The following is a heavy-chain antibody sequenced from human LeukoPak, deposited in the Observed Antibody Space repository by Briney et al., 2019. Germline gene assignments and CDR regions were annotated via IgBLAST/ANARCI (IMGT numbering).Heavy chain of an antibody. CDR2: VNPNSGDT. CDR1: GYAFTDYY. CDR3: ARGRSREDRSGYCHFDH. D-gene: IGHD3-22*01. J-gene: IGHJ4*02. Sequence: ASVKVSCKASGYAFTDYYIHWVRQAPGQGLEWMGWVNPNSGDTNSAQKFQGRVTMTRDTSINSAYIDLNSLRSDDTAVYYCARGRSREDRSGYCHFDHWGQGTLVTVSS. V-gene: IGHV1-2*02.